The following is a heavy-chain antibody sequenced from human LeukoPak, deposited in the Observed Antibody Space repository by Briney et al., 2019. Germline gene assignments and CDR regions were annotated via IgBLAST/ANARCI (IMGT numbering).Heavy chain of an antibody. J-gene: IGHJ6*02. Sequence: PSETLSLTCTVSGGSISSYYCSWLRQPPGKGLESIGYVYHSGTTKYNPSLKSRVTISLDTSKNQFSLNLRSVTAADTAVYYCARHVSGDYGWLDVWGQGTTVTVSS. V-gene: IGHV4-59*08. CDR2: VYHSGTT. CDR1: GGSISSYY. CDR3: ARHVSGDYGWLDV. D-gene: IGHD4-17*01.